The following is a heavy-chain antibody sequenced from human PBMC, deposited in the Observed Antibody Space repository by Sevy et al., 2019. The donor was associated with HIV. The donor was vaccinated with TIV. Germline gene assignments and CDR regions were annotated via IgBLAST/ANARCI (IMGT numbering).Heavy chain of an antibody. CDR3: TRADTSNCVGDCNDFFDY. CDR1: GFTFTGST. V-gene: IGHV3-73*01. D-gene: IGHD2-21*01. J-gene: IGHJ4*02. CDR2: IRSRANIYAT. Sequence: GGSLRLSCVASGFTFTGSTIHWVRQASGKGLEWVGRIRSRANIYATTYGASVKGRFTISRDDSKNTAYLQMNSLRTEDTAVYYCTRADTSNCVGDCNDFFDYWGQGTLVTVSS.